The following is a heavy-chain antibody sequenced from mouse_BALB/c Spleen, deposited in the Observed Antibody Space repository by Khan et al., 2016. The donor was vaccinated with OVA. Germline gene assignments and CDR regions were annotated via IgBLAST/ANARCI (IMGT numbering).Heavy chain of an antibody. CDR3: ARLAYYYDSERFTY. Sequence: EVELVESGGDLVKPEGSLKLSCAASGFTFSTYGMSWVRQTPDKRLEWVATISSGGSYTYYPDSVQGRFTISRYNAKNTLYLQMSSLKSEDTAMFYCARLAYYYDSERFTYWGQGTLVTVSA. D-gene: IGHD1-1*01. V-gene: IGHV5-6*01. CDR1: GFTFSTYG. CDR2: ISSGGSYT. J-gene: IGHJ3*01.